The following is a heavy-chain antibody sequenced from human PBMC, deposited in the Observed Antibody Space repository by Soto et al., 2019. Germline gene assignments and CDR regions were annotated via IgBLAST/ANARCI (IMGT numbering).Heavy chain of an antibody. J-gene: IGHJ3*02. V-gene: IGHV3-23*01. CDR3: ARAPLGVTISFDI. Sequence: EVQLLESGGGLEQPGGSLRLSCAASGFTFSSYAMSWVRQAPGKGLAWVSAISGSGGSTYYPDSMKGRFTISRDSAQNPLFLQMNSLRAADTAVYYCARAPLGVTISFDIWGQGTMVTVSS. CDR2: ISGSGGST. CDR1: GFTFSSYA. D-gene: IGHD3-3*01.